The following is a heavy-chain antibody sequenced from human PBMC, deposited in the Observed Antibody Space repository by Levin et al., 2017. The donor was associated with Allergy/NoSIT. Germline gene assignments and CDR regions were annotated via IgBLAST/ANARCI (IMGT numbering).Heavy chain of an antibody. D-gene: IGHD4-17*01. V-gene: IGHV1-18*01. CDR2: ISAYNGNT. Sequence: ASVKVSCKASGYTFTSYGISWVRQAPGQGLEWMGWISAYNGNTNYAQKLQVRVTMTTDTSTSTAYMELRSLRSDDTAVYYCARQGYGDERGGAFDIWGQGTMVTVSS. CDR3: ARQGYGDERGGAFDI. CDR1: GYTFTSYG. J-gene: IGHJ3*02.